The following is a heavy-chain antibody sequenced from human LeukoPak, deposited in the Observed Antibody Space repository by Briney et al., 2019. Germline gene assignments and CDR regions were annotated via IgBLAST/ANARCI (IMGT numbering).Heavy chain of an antibody. V-gene: IGHV1-69*05. Sequence: SVKVSCKASGGTFSSYAISWVRQAPGQGLEWMGGIIPIFGTANYAHKFQGRVTITTDESTSTAYMELSSLRSEDTAVYYCAREGCSGGSCPNYYYYYMDVWGKGTTVTVSS. CDR1: GGTFSSYA. CDR2: IIPIFGTA. J-gene: IGHJ6*03. CDR3: AREGCSGGSCPNYYYYYMDV. D-gene: IGHD2-15*01.